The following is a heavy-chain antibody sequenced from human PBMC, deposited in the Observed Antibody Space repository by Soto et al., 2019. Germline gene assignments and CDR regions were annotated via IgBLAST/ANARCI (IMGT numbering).Heavy chain of an antibody. CDR2: IYYSGST. J-gene: IGHJ5*01. D-gene: IGHD2-21*02. CDR3: ASAYCGGDCYSYWFDP. Sequence: QVQLQESGPGLVKPSQTLSLTCTVSGGSISSGDYYWSWIRQPPGKGLEWIGYIYYSGSTYYNPSLMSRVTISVDTSKNQFSLKLSSVTAEDTAVYYCASAYCGGDCYSYWFDPWVQGTLVTVSS. CDR1: GGSISSGDYY. V-gene: IGHV4-30-4*01.